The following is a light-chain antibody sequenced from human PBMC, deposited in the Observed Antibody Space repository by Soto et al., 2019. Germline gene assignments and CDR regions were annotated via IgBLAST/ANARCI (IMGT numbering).Light chain of an antibody. CDR1: QSVSSSY. CDR2: GAS. V-gene: IGKV3-20*01. CDR3: PQYGSSHVT. Sequence: EIVLTQSPGTLSLSPGERATLSCRASQSVSSSYLAWYQQKPGQAPRLLIYGASSRATGIPDRFSGSGSGTDFTLTISRLEPEDFAVYYCPQYGSSHVTFGQGTKVEIK. J-gene: IGKJ1*01.